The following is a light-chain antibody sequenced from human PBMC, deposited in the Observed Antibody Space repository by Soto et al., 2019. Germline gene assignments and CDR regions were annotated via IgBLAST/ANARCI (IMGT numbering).Light chain of an antibody. CDR2: DGS. Sequence: EIVLTQSPDTLSLSPGDRATLSCRASQSVNSYLAWYQQKPGQAPRLLIYDGSNRATGIPARFSGSGSGTDFTLTISSLEPEDFAVYDCQQRSDWPPITFGQGTRLEI. V-gene: IGKV3-11*01. CDR3: QQRSDWPPIT. CDR1: QSVNSY. J-gene: IGKJ5*01.